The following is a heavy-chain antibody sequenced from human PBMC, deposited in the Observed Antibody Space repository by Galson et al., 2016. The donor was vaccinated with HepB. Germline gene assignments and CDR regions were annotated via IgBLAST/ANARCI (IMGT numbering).Heavy chain of an antibody. CDR1: GFTFNTYA. D-gene: IGHD2-21*01. V-gene: IGHV3-23*01. CDR3: AKEFVATGAVVGDY. CDR2: ISNSGSTT. J-gene: IGHJ4*02. Sequence: SLRLSCAASGFTFNTYAMSWVRQAPGEGLEWVSAISNSGSTTYYADSVKGRFAISRDNSKNTLYLQMNSLRVEDTALYYCAKEFVATGAVVGDYWGQGTLVTVSS.